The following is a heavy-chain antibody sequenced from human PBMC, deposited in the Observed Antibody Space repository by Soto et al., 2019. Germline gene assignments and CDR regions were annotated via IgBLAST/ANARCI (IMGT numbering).Heavy chain of an antibody. CDR1: GYTFTSYG. CDR2: ISAYNGNT. Sequence: QVQLVQSGAEVKKPGASVKVSCKASGYTFTSYGISWVRQAPGQGLEWMGWISAYNGNTNYAQKLQGRVTMTTDTSTSTAYMELRSLRSDDTAVYYCARDAIFGDRYYYYYGMDVWGQGTTVTVSS. D-gene: IGHD3-9*01. CDR3: ARDAIFGDRYYYYYGMDV. V-gene: IGHV1-18*01. J-gene: IGHJ6*02.